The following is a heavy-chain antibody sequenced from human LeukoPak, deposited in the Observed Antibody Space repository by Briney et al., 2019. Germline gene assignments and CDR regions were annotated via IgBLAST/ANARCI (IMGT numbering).Heavy chain of an antibody. J-gene: IGHJ2*01. CDR2: IYYSGST. D-gene: IGHD4-17*01. CDR1: GGSISRSSYY. Sequence: SETLSLTCTVSGGSISRSSYYWGWIRQPPGKGLEWIGSIYYSGSTYYNPSLKSRVTISVDTSKNQFSLKLSSVTAADTAVYYCAREGDYGDSAPYWYFDLWGRGTLVTVSS. V-gene: IGHV4-39*07. CDR3: AREGDYGDSAPYWYFDL.